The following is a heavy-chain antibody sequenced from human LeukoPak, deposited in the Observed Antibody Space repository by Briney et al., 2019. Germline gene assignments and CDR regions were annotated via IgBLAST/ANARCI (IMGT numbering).Heavy chain of an antibody. Sequence: SETLSLTCTVSGGSISSYYWSWIRQPAGKGLEWIGRLYTSGSTNYNPSLKSRVTMSVDTSKNQFSLKLTSVTAADTAVYYCARGPMTTVVTRGGAFDIWGQGTMVTVSS. V-gene: IGHV4-4*07. D-gene: IGHD4-23*01. CDR1: GGSISSYY. CDR2: LYTSGST. J-gene: IGHJ3*02. CDR3: ARGPMTTVVTRGGAFDI.